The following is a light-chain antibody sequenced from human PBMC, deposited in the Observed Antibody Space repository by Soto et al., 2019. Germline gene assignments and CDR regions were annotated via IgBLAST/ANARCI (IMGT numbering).Light chain of an antibody. J-gene: IGKJ1*01. Sequence: DIQLTQSPSFLSASVGDRVTITCRASQGISTYLAWYQQKPGKAPKLLIYAASTLQSGVPSRFSGSGSGTEFILTISSLQPEDFATYYCQQLNSYPTFGQGTKVDIK. CDR1: QGISTY. V-gene: IGKV1-9*01. CDR2: AAS. CDR3: QQLNSYPT.